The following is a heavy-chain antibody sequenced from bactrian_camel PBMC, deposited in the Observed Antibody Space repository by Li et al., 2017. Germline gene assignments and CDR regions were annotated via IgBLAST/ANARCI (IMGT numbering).Heavy chain of an antibody. Sequence: QLVESGGGSVQAGGSLRLSCTASGFAVDASDMGWYRLAPGNECEMVSTTSNDITTYYLNSVKGRFTISQDSATNSVYLQMNSLKPEDTGTYYCASDCVVAIASDGGTWLAENWGQGTQVTVS. V-gene: IGHV3S63*01. CDR3: ASDCVVAIASDGGTWLAEN. CDR1: GFAVDASD. CDR2: TSNDITT. J-gene: IGHJ4*01. D-gene: IGHD4*01.